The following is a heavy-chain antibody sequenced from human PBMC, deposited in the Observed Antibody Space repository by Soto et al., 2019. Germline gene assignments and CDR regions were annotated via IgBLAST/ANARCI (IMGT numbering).Heavy chain of an antibody. J-gene: IGHJ6*02. CDR3: ATAQEEDYYYYGMDV. V-gene: IGHV3-53*01. Sequence: GSLRLSCAASGFTVSDNYMSWVRQAPGKGLEWVSVIYSGGTTYYADSVKGRFTISRDNSKNTLYLQMNSLGAEDTAVYYCATAQEEDYYYYGMDVWGQGTTVTVSS. CDR2: IYSGGTT. CDR1: GFTVSDNY.